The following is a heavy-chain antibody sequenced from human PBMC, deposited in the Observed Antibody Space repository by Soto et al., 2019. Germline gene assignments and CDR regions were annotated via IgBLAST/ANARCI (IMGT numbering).Heavy chain of an antibody. Sequence: QVQLVQSAAEVKKPGASVKVSCKASGYTSTGYFMHWVRQAPGQGLEWMGWINPDSGATKYAQKFQGRVTLSRDTSIRTAYMELSGLRSDDTAVYYCARGGGTILAPLPWGQGTLVTVSS. D-gene: IGHD3-3*01. J-gene: IGHJ5*02. CDR1: GYTSTGYF. V-gene: IGHV1-2*02. CDR2: INPDSGAT. CDR3: ARGGGTILAPLP.